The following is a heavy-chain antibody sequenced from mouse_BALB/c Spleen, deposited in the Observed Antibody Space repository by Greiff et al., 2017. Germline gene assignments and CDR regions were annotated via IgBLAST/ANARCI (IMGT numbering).Heavy chain of an antibody. CDR2: IWSDGST. CDR3: ARHYGPYAMDY. Sequence: QVHVKQSGPDLVAPSQSLSITCTVSGFSLTSYGVHWVRQPPGKGLEWLVVIWSDGSTTYNSALKSRLSISKDNSKSQVFLKMNSLQTDDTAMYYCARHYGPYAMDYWGQGTSGTVSS. D-gene: IGHD1-1*02. CDR1: GFSLTSYG. V-gene: IGHV2-6-2*01. J-gene: IGHJ4*01.